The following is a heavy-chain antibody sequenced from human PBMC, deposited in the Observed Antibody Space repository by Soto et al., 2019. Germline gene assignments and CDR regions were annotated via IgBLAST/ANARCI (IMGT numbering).Heavy chain of an antibody. V-gene: IGHV3-30-3*01. J-gene: IGHJ4*02. D-gene: IGHD4-17*01. CDR1: GFTFSSYA. Sequence: QVQLVESGGGVVQPGRSLRLSCAASGFTFSSYAMHWVRQAPGKGLEWVAVISYDGSNKYYADSVKGRFTISRDNSKNTLYLQMNSLRAEDTAVYYCASPHYSDYVAFDYWGQGTLVTVSS. CDR2: ISYDGSNK. CDR3: ASPHYSDYVAFDY.